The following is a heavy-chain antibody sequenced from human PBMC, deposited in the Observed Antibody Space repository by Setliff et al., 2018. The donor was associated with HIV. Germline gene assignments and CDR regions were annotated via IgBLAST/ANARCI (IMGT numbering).Heavy chain of an antibody. CDR2: INYDEGYE. V-gene: IGHV3-30*02. CDR3: AKDGDFRNSDYDAFDF. D-gene: IGHD7-27*01. Sequence: GGSLRLSCAASGFTFSVHGMHWVRKAPGRGLEWVAFINYDEGYEYYADSVQGRVTISRDNSKNTVDLQMNSLRLEDTGVYYCAKDGDFRNSDYDAFDFWGQGTTVTVSS. J-gene: IGHJ3*01. CDR1: GFTFSVHG.